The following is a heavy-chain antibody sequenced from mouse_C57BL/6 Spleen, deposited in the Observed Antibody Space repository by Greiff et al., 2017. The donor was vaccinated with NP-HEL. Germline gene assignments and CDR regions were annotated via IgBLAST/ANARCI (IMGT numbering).Heavy chain of an antibody. CDR2: IYPGDGDT. CDR3: AREDYSNFWFAY. Sequence: VMLVESGPELVKPGASVKISCKASGYAFSSSWMNWVKQRPGKGLEWIGRIYPGDGDTNYNGKFKGKATLTADKSSSTAYMQLSSLTSEDSAVYFCAREDYSNFWFAYWGQGTLVTVSA. D-gene: IGHD2-5*01. V-gene: IGHV1-82*01. J-gene: IGHJ3*01. CDR1: GYAFSSSW.